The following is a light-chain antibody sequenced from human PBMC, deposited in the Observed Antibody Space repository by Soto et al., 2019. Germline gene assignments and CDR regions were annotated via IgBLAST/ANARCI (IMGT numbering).Light chain of an antibody. J-gene: IGLJ1*01. CDR3: SSYTRDRTPSYV. CDR1: SRDVGGYNY. Sequence: QAALTQPASVSGSPGQSITSSCTGTSRDVGGYNYVSWYRQHPDRAPKLMIYEVSNRPAGVSHSFSGAKSGNTASLTISGLPAEDEADYYCSSYTRDRTPSYVFVSGTKV. CDR2: EVS. V-gene: IGLV2-14*01.